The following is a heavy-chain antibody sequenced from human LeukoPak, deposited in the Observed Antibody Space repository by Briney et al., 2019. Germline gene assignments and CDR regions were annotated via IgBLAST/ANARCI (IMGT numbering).Heavy chain of an antibody. D-gene: IGHD2-15*01. CDR1: GYTFTNYA. CDR3: AREWLSSGDSHYSH. Sequence: ASVKVSCKASGYTFTNYAIHWVRQAPGQRLEWMGWINSGNGNTKYSLEFKGRVAITRDTSASTAYMDLSSLRFDDTALYYCAREWLSSGDSHYSHWGQGTLVTVSS. CDR2: INSGNGNT. J-gene: IGHJ4*02. V-gene: IGHV1-3*01.